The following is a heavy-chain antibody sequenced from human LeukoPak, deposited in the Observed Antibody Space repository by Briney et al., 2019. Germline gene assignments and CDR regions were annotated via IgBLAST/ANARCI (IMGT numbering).Heavy chain of an antibody. V-gene: IGHV3-48*04. J-gene: IGHJ6*02. D-gene: IGHD2-2*01. CDR2: IRSSSSI. CDR3: AREGYCSSTSCYVQDYYGMDV. CDR1: GFSFSIST. Sequence: GGSLRLSCAASGFSFSISTMNWVRQAPGKGLEWVSYIRSSSSISYADSVKGRFTISRDNAKISLYLQMNSLRAEDTALYYCAREGYCSSTSCYVQDYYGMDVWGQGTTVTVSS.